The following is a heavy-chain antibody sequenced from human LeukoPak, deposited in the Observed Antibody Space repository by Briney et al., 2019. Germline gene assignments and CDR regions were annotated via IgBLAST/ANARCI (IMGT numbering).Heavy chain of an antibody. CDR2: ISYDGSNK. J-gene: IGHJ1*01. Sequence: PGGSLRLSCAASGFTFSSYAMHWVRQAPGKGLEWVAVISYDGSNKYYADSVKGRFTISRDNSKNTLYLQMNSLRAEDTAVYYCARSPGGSRRVTSAEYFQHWGQGTLVTVSS. V-gene: IGHV3-30-3*01. CDR1: GFTFSSYA. D-gene: IGHD6-13*01. CDR3: ARSPGGSRRVTSAEYFQH.